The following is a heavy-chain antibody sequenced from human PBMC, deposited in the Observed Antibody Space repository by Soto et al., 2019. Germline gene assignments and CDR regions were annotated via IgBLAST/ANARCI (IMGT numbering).Heavy chain of an antibody. D-gene: IGHD3-22*01. CDR3: ARLVYDSRLNYLYFDH. CDR1: GDSISSVNW. Sequence: SETLSLTCAVSGDSISSVNWWSWVRQPPGKGLEWIAEVYNDGSANYHPSLESRATISVDRSKNQFSLRLSSVTAADTGKYYCARLVYDSRLNYLYFDHWGQGTLVTVSS. V-gene: IGHV4-4*02. CDR2: VYNDGSA. J-gene: IGHJ4*02.